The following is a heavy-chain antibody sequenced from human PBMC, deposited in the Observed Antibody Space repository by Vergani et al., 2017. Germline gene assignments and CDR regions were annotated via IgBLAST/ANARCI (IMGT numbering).Heavy chain of an antibody. CDR3: AHLRGVRGVILEDYYYYYMDV. J-gene: IGHJ6*03. CDR1: GFSLSTSGVG. Sequence: QITLKESGPTLVKPTQTLTLTCPFSGFSLSTSGVGVGWIRQPPGTALEWLALIYWDDDKRYSPSLKSRLTITKDTSKNQVVLTMTHMDPVYTATYYCAHLRGVRGVILEDYYYYYMDVWGKGTTVTVSS. CDR2: IYWDDDK. D-gene: IGHD3-10*01. V-gene: IGHV2-5*02.